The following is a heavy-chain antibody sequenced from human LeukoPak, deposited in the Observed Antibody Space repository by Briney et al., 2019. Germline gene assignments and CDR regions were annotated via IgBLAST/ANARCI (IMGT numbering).Heavy chain of an antibody. CDR1: AVSITTYY. J-gene: IGHJ4*02. CDR3: ARHGRGYSGFDYYYFDY. V-gene: IGHV4-59*08. CDR2: IYYNGSA. Sequence: PSETLSLTCSVSAVSITTYYWSWIRQSPGKGLEWIGSIYYNGSANYNPSLRSRVTISVDTSKNQFSLKLSSVTAADTAVYYCARHGRGYSGFDYYYFDYWGQGTLVTVSS. D-gene: IGHD5-12*01.